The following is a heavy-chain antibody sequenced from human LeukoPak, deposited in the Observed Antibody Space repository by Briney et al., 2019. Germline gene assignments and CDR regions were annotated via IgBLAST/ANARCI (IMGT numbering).Heavy chain of an antibody. CDR3: ARDPSTFPYFDY. Sequence: PSETLSLTCTVSGGSISSSSYYWGWIRQPPGKGLEWIGSIYYSGSTYYNPSLKSRVTISVDTSKNQSSLKLSSVTAADTAVYYCARDPSTFPYFDYWGQGTLVTVSS. V-gene: IGHV4-39*07. D-gene: IGHD5/OR15-5a*01. J-gene: IGHJ4*02. CDR2: IYYSGST. CDR1: GGSISSSSYY.